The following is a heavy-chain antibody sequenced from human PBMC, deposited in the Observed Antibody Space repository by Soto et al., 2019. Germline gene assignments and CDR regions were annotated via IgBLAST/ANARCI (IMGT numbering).Heavy chain of an antibody. CDR1: GFTFSSYS. Sequence: SLRLSCAASGFTFSSYSMNWVRQAPGKGLEWVSSISSSSSYIYYADSVKGRFTISRDNAKNSLYLQMNSLRAEDTAVYYCASLSSSSENYYGMDVWGQGTTVTVSS. J-gene: IGHJ6*02. CDR3: ASLSSSSENYYGMDV. CDR2: ISSSSSYI. D-gene: IGHD6-6*01. V-gene: IGHV3-21*01.